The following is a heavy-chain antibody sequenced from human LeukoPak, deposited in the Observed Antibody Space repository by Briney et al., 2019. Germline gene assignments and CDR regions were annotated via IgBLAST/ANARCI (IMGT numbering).Heavy chain of an antibody. CDR3: AKDGHSSGWLLGQIDY. V-gene: IGHV3-23*01. CDR2: ISGSGGST. J-gene: IGHJ4*02. CDR1: GFTFSTYA. D-gene: IGHD6-19*01. Sequence: GGSLRLSCAASGFTFSTYAMNWVRQAPGKGLEWVSAISGSGGSTYYGNSVKGRFTISRDKSKNTLHLQMNSLRAEDTAVYHCAKDGHSSGWLLGQIDYWGQGTLVTVSS.